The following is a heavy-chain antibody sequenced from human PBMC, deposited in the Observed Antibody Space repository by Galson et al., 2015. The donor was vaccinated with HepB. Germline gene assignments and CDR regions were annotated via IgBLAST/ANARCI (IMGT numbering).Heavy chain of an antibody. Sequence: TLSLTCTVSGGSISSGDYYWSWIRQPPGKGLEWIGYIYYSGSTYYNPSLKSRVTISVDTSKNQFSLKLSSVTAADTAVYYCARGMGDYVTQFDYWGQGTLVTVSS. CDR3: ARGMGDYVTQFDY. CDR2: IYYSGST. J-gene: IGHJ4*02. V-gene: IGHV4-30-4*01. D-gene: IGHD4-17*01. CDR1: GGSISSGDYY.